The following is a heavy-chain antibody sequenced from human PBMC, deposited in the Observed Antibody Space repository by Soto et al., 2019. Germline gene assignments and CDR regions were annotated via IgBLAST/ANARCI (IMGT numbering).Heavy chain of an antibody. D-gene: IGHD3-10*01. CDR3: ATGRPSPGSGSYSY. V-gene: IGHV1-24*01. Sequence: ASVKVSCXVSGYTLTELSMHWVRQALGKGLEWMGGFDPEDGETIYAQKFQGRVTMTEDTSTDTAYMELSSLRSEDTAVYYCATGRPSPGSGSYSYWGQGTLVTVSS. J-gene: IGHJ4*02. CDR2: FDPEDGET. CDR1: GYTLTELS.